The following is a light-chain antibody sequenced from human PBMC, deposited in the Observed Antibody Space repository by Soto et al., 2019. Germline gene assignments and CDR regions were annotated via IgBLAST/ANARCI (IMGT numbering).Light chain of an antibody. CDR2: AAS. CDR1: QGISSY. J-gene: IGKJ4*01. CDR3: QQLDSYPLT. V-gene: IGKV1-9*01. Sequence: IQLTQSPSSLSASVGDRVTITCRASQGISSYLAWYQQKPGKAPKLLIYAASTLQSGVPSRFSGSGSGTDFTLTISSLQPEDFAVYYCQQLDSYPLTFGGGTKLEIK.